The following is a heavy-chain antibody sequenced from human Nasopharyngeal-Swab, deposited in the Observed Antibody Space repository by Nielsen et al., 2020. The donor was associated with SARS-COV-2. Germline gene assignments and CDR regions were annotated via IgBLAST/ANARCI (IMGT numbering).Heavy chain of an antibody. CDR1: GFTFSSYW. J-gene: IGHJ6*02. D-gene: IGHD5-18*01. CDR3: ARDPHVDTAMDPGYYGMDV. Sequence: GESLKISCAASGFTFSSYWMHWVRQAPGKGLEWVAVIWYDGSNKYYADSVKGRFTISRDNSKNTLYLQMNSLRAEDTAVYYCARDPHVDTAMDPGYYGMDVWGQGTTVTVSS. CDR2: IWYDGSNK. V-gene: IGHV3-33*08.